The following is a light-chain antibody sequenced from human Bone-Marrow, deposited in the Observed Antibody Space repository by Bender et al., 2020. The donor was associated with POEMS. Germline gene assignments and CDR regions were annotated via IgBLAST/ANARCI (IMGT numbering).Light chain of an antibody. CDR3: SSYIGINTLVV. V-gene: IGLV2-14*01. J-gene: IGLJ3*02. Sequence: QSALTQPASMSGSPGQSITITCTGVSSNYVSWYQQQSGKPPKLIIYEGTRRPSGVSNRFSGSKSANTASLTISGLQPEDEADYYCSSYIGINTLVVFGGGTKLTVL. CDR1: SSNY. CDR2: EGT.